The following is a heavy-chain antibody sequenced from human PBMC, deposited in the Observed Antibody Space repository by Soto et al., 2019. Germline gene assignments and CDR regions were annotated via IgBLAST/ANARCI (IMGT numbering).Heavy chain of an antibody. D-gene: IGHD3-22*01. J-gene: IGHJ6*02. Sequence: SETLSLTCTVSGGSISSYYWSWIRQPAGKGLEWIGRIYTSGSTNYNPSLKSRVTMSVDTSKNQFSLKLSSVTAADTAVYYCARDRMDSSGYYYYGMDVWGQGTTVTVSS. CDR3: ARDRMDSSGYYYYGMDV. V-gene: IGHV4-4*07. CDR1: GGSISSYY. CDR2: IYTSGST.